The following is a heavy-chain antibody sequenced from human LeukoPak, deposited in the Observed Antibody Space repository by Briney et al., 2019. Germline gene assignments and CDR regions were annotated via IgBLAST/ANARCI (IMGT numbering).Heavy chain of an antibody. CDR1: GFTFSGSA. V-gene: IGHV3-73*01. CDR2: IRSKANNYAT. J-gene: IGHJ4*02. CDR3: TRRDNYDNSD. Sequence: PGGSLRLSCAASGFTFSGSAMHWVRQASGKGLEWVGRIRSKANNYATAYAASVKGRFTIFRDDSKNTAYLQMNSLKTEGTAVYYCTRRDNYDNSDWGQGTLVTVSS. D-gene: IGHD3-22*01.